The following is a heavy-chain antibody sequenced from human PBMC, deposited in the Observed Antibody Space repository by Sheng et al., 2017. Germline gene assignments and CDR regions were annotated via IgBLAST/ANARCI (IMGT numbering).Heavy chain of an antibody. CDR2: INHSGST. CDR3: ARYRQHYGGKRPPSKYYFDY. CDR1: GGSFSGYY. D-gene: IGHD4-17*01. J-gene: IGHJ4*02. V-gene: IGHV4-34*01. Sequence: QVQLQQWGAGLLKPSETLSLTCAVYGGSFSGYYWSWIRQPPGKGLEWIGEINHSGSTNYNPSLKSRVTISVDTSKNQFSLKLSSVTAADTAVYYCARYRQHYGGKRPPSKYYFDYWGQGTLVTVSS.